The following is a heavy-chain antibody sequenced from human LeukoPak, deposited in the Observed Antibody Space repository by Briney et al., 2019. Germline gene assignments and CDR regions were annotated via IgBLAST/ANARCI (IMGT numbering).Heavy chain of an antibody. J-gene: IGHJ4*02. CDR3: ARQVKTYYGSGSFGY. CDR1: GGSISSYY. CDR2: IYYSGST. V-gene: IGHV4-59*08. D-gene: IGHD3-10*01. Sequence: SETLSLTCTVSGGSISSYYWSWIRQPPGKGLEWIGYIYYSGSTNYNPSLKSRVTISVGTSKNQFSLKLSSVTAADTAVYYCARQVKTYYGSGSFGYWGQGTLVTVSS.